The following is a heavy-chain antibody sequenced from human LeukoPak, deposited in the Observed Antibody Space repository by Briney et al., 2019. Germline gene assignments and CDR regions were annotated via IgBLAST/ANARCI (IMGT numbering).Heavy chain of an antibody. CDR2: FRGSGGIN. CDR3: AKSRTGWYPASGLDY. J-gene: IGHJ4*02. V-gene: IGHV3-23*01. CDR1: GFTFSSYA. Sequence: PGRSLKLSCSTSGFTFSSYAMSWFCHAPRKKLQRVAAFRGSGGINYSAASVKGRLTIYRDNSKHTLYLQMNSLRAEDTAVYYCAKSRTGWYPASGLDYWGQGTLVTVSS. D-gene: IGHD6-19*01.